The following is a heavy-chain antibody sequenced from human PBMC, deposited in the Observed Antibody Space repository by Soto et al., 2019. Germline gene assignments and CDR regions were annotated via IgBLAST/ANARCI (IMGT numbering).Heavy chain of an antibody. CDR1: GDSVSSNSAT. CDR3: VRGGSVAYYYYYGRNV. J-gene: IGHJ6*02. CDR2: TYYSSKWYN. D-gene: IGHD6-19*01. Sequence: SQTLSLTCAISGDSVSSNSATWNWIRQSPSRGLEWLGRTYYSSKWYNEYAVSVKSRIAINPDTSKNQFSLHLNSVTPEDTVLYYCVRGGSVAYYYYYGRNVGGQGTTFPVPS. V-gene: IGHV6-1*01.